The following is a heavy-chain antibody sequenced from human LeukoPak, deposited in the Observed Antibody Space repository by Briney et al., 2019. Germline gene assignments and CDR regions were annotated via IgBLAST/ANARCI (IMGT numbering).Heavy chain of an antibody. J-gene: IGHJ4*02. D-gene: IGHD3-9*01. V-gene: IGHV3-30*18. Sequence: GGSLRLSCAASGFTFSSYGMHWVRQAPGKGLEWVAVISYDGSNKYYADSVKGRFTISRDNSKNTLYLQMNSLRAEDTVVYYCAKSLSAHLRYFDWLYPFDYWGQGTLVTVSS. CDR1: GFTFSSYG. CDR2: ISYDGSNK. CDR3: AKSLSAHLRYFDWLYPFDY.